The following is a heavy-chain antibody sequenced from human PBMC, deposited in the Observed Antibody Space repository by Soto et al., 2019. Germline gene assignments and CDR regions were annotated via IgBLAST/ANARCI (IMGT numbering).Heavy chain of an antibody. CDR3: AREGYQLLMYYYYYYIDV. CDR2: IKQDGSEK. CDR1: GFTFSSYW. D-gene: IGHD2-2*01. Sequence: GGSLRLSCAASGFTFSSYWMSWVRQAPGKGLEWVANIKQDGSEKYYVDSVKGSFTISRDNAKNSLYLQMNSLRAEDTAFFYCAREGYQLLMYYYYYYIDVWGTGTTVTVSS. V-gene: IGHV3-7*01. J-gene: IGHJ6*03.